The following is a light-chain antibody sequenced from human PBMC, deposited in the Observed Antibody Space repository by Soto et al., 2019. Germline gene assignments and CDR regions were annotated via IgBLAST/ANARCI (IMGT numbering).Light chain of an antibody. J-gene: IGLJ2*01. CDR3: TSYAGSNNFVV. CDR1: SSDVGGYNY. Sequence: QSVLTQPPSASGSPGQSVTISCTGTSSDVGGYNYVSWYQQHPGKAPKLMIYDVSKRPSGVPDRYSGSKSGNTASLTVSGLQDEDEADYYWTSYAGSNNFVVFGGGTQLTVL. V-gene: IGLV2-8*01. CDR2: DVS.